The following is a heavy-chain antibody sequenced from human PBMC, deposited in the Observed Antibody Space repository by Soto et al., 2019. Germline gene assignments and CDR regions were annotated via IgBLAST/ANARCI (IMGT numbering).Heavy chain of an antibody. D-gene: IGHD3-3*01. V-gene: IGHV3-30-3*01. CDR1: GFTFSSYA. CDR3: ARDPTSYNDFWSGHPSAPLGSNYYFDD. J-gene: IGHJ4*02. CDR2: ISYDGSNK. Sequence: PGGSLRLSCAASGFTFSSYAMHWVRQAPGKGLEWVAVISYDGSNKYYADSVKGRFTISRDNSKNTLYLQMNSLRAEDTAVYYCARDPTSYNDFWSGHPSAPLGSNYYFDDWGQGTLVTVSS.